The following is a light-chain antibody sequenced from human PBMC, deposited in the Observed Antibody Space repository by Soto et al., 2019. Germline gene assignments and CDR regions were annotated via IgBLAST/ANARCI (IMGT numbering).Light chain of an antibody. CDR3: LVWDRTTDFVV. Sequence: SYELTQPPSVSVAPGQTATFTCGVDKIGTKSVHWHQQKPGQAPVLVVYDDTDRPSGIPERFSGSKSGNTVTLTISRVEAGDEADYYCLVWDRTTDFVVFGGGTKVTVL. J-gene: IGLJ2*01. CDR2: DDT. V-gene: IGLV3-21*02. CDR1: KIGTKS.